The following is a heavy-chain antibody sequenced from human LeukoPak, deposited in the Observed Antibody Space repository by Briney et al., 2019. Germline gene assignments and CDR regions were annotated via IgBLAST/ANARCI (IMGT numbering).Heavy chain of an antibody. J-gene: IGHJ6*02. CDR3: AAETQSGYYYYGMDV. V-gene: IGHV1-2*02. CDR2: INPNSGGT. CDR1: GYTFTGYY. D-gene: IGHD6-25*01. Sequence: GASVKVSCKASGYTFTGYYMHWVRQAPGQGLEWMGWINPNSGGTNYAQKFQERVTITRDMSTSTAYMELSSLRSEDTAVYYCAAETQSGYYYYGMDVWGQGTTVTVSS.